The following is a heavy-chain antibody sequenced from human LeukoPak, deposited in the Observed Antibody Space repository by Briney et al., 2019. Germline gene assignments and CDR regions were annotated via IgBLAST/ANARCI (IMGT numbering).Heavy chain of an antibody. CDR1: GFTFSSYA. J-gene: IGHJ3*02. D-gene: IGHD3-22*01. V-gene: IGHV3-23*01. Sequence: PGGSLRLSCAASGFTFSSYAMGWVRQAPGKGLEWVSAISGSSSSTYYADSVKGRFTISRDNSKNTLYLQMNSLRAEDTAVYYCAKVRMITMIAYDAFDIWGQGTMVTVSS. CDR2: ISGSSSST. CDR3: AKVRMITMIAYDAFDI.